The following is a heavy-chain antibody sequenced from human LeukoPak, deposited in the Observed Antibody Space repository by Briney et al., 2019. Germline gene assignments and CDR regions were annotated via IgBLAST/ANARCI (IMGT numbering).Heavy chain of an antibody. Sequence: GGSLRLSCAASGFTFTDYAMSWVRQAPGKGLEWVSGISDSGRATYYTDSVKGRCTIPRDNSKNTVSLQMDNVTPEDTAVYFCARHDSFIPFWGQGALVTVSS. D-gene: IGHD3-16*02. V-gene: IGHV3-23*01. CDR3: ARHDSFIPF. CDR2: ISDSGRAT. CDR1: GFTFTDYA. J-gene: IGHJ4*02.